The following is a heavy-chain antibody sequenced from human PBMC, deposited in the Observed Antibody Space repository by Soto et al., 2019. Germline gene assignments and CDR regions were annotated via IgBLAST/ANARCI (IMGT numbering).Heavy chain of an antibody. V-gene: IGHV3-66*01. D-gene: IGHD2-15*01. CDR2: IYSGGST. CDR3: ARTDCSGGSCYPHTYHY. J-gene: IGHJ4*02. Sequence: GGSLRLSCAASGFTVSSNYMSWVRQAPGKGLEWVSVIYSGGSTYYADFVKGRFTISRDNSKNTLYLQMNSLRAEDTAVYYCARTDCSGGSCYPHTYHYWGQGTLVTVSS. CDR1: GFTVSSNY.